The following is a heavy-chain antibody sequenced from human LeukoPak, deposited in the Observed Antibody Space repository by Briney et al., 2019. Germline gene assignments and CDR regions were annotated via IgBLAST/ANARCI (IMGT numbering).Heavy chain of an antibody. CDR2: ISGSGGST. CDR1: GFTVSSYY. Sequence: TGGSLRLSCAASGFTVSSYYMNWVRQAPGKELEWVSAISGSGGSTYYADSVKGRFTISRDNSKNTLYLQMNSLRAEDTAVYYCAKVYDYDSTEDYWGQGTLVTVSP. J-gene: IGHJ4*02. CDR3: AKVYDYDSTEDY. D-gene: IGHD3-22*01. V-gene: IGHV3-23*01.